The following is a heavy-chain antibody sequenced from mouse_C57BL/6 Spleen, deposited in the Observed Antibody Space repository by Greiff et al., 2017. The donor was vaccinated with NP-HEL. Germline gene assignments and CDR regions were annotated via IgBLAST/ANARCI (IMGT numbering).Heavy chain of an antibody. Sequence: VKLMESGPELVKPGASVKLSCKASGYTFTSYDINWVKQRPGQGLEWIGWIYPSDGSTKYNEKFKGKATLTVDTSSSTAYMELHSLTSEDSAVYFCARGGWLLLGFAYWGQGTLVTVSA. J-gene: IGHJ3*01. CDR3: ARGGWLLLGFAY. V-gene: IGHV1-85*01. CDR1: GYTFTSYD. D-gene: IGHD2-3*01. CDR2: IYPSDGST.